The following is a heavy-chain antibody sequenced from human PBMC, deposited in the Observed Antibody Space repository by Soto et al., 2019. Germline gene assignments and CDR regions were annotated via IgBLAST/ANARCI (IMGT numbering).Heavy chain of an antibody. Sequence: DVQLVESGGGLVQPGGSLRLSCAASGFTFSSYSMNWVRQAPGKGLEWISYITNGGTTLYYADSVKGRFTISRDNAKNSLYLHMHPLRDDDTAVYYCATPVVRFLEWTTDYWGQGTLVTVSS. V-gene: IGHV3-48*02. D-gene: IGHD3-3*01. CDR1: GFTFSSYS. CDR2: ITNGGTTL. CDR3: ATPVVRFLEWTTDY. J-gene: IGHJ4*02.